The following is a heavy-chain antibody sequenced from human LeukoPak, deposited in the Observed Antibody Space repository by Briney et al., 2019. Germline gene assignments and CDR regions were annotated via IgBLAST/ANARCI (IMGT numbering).Heavy chain of an antibody. CDR3: AKDRSSTTSNILGYIDY. V-gene: IGHV3-7*03. Sequence: GGSLRLSCAASGFIFNSFWMSWVRQAPGKGLEWVANIKQDGSERYYVDSVKGRLTVSRDNAKNSLYLQMDSLRAEDTAVYYCAKDRSSTTSNILGYIDYWGRGVLVTVSS. D-gene: IGHD2/OR15-2a*01. CDR2: IKQDGSER. J-gene: IGHJ4*02. CDR1: GFIFNSFW.